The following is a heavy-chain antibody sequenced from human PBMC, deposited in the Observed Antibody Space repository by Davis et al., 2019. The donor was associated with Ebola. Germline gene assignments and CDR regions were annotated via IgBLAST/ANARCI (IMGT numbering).Heavy chain of an antibody. CDR3: ARGPSWAGVDP. CDR2: IYYSGST. J-gene: IGHJ5*02. D-gene: IGHD6-19*01. CDR1: GGSISSYY. V-gene: IGHV4-59*12. Sequence: MPSETLSLTCTVSGGSISSYYWSWIRQPPGKGLEWIGYIYYSGSTNYNPSLKSRVTISVDTSKNQFSLKLSSVTAADTAVYYCARGPSWAGVDPWGQGTLVTVSS.